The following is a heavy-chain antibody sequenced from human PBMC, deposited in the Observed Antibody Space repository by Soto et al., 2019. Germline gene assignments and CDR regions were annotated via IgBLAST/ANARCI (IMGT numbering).Heavy chain of an antibody. J-gene: IGHJ5*02. CDR3: ARAEESIAARQWFDP. Sequence: PSETLSLTCTVSGGPISSGGYYWSWIRRHPGKGLEWIGYIYYSGSTYYNPSLKSRVTISVDTSKNQFSLKLSSVTAADTAVYYCARAEESIAARQWFDPWGQGTLVTVSS. D-gene: IGHD6-6*01. CDR1: GGPISSGGYY. CDR2: IYYSGST. V-gene: IGHV4-31*03.